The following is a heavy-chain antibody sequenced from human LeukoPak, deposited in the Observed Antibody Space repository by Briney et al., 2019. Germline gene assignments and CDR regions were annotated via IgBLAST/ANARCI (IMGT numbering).Heavy chain of an antibody. D-gene: IGHD3-10*01. CDR1: GGSFSGYY. CDR2: INHSGST. Sequence: PSETLSLTCAVYGGSFSGYYWSWIRQPPGKGLEWIGEINHSGSTNYNPSLKSRVTISVDTSKNQFSLKLSSVTAADTAVYYCATGAPRGSDYWGQGTLVTVSS. V-gene: IGHV4-34*01. CDR3: ATGAPRGSDY. J-gene: IGHJ4*02.